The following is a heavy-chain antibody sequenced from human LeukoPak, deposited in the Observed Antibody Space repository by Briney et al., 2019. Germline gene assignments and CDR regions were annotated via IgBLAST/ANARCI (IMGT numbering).Heavy chain of an antibody. CDR1: GFSFDDYA. V-gene: IGHV3-9*03. CDR3: AKDMSNRYSSGIDH. CDR2: ISWNSRNV. Sequence: GRSLRLSCSASGFSFDDYAMHWVRQVPGKGLEWVSSISWNSRNVDYADSVKGRFTISRDNAKRALYLQMNSLRADDMALYFCAKDMSNRYSSGIDHWGQGTLVTVSS. J-gene: IGHJ4*02. D-gene: IGHD6-19*01.